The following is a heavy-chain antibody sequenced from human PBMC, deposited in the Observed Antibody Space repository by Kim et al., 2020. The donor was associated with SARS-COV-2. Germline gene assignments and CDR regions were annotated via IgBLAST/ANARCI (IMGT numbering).Heavy chain of an antibody. J-gene: IGHJ4*02. D-gene: IGHD6-13*01. V-gene: IGHV3-23*01. Sequence: AESGKGRFTISRDNSKNPLYLQMNSLRAEDTAVYYCAKYSSSWYTDASDYWGQGTLVTVSS. CDR3: AKYSSSWYTDASDY.